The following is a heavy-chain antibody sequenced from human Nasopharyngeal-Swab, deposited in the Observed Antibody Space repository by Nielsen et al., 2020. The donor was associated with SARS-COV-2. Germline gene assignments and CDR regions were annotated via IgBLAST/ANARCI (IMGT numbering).Heavy chain of an antibody. Sequence: WVRQAPGQRLEWMGWINAGNGNTKYSQKFQGRVTITRDTSASTAYMELSSLRSEDTAVYDGARDKEDDWGRSYSRGLGWFDPWGQGTLVTVSS. V-gene: IGHV1-3*01. CDR2: INAGNGNT. J-gene: IGHJ5*02. D-gene: IGHD3-16*01. CDR3: ARDKEDDWGRSYSRGLGWFDP.